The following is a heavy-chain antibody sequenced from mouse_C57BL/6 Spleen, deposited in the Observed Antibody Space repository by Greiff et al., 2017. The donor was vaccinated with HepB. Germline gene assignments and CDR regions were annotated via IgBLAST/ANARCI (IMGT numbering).Heavy chain of an antibody. Sequence: EVMLVESGAELVRPGASVKLSCTASGFNIKDDYMHWVKQRPEQGLEWIGWIDPENGDTEYASKFQGKATITADTSSNTAYLQLSSLTSEDTAVYYCIYGYTWFAYWGQGTLVTVSA. D-gene: IGHD2-2*01. CDR2: IDPENGDT. V-gene: IGHV14-4*01. CDR3: IYGYTWFAY. J-gene: IGHJ3*01. CDR1: GFNIKDDY.